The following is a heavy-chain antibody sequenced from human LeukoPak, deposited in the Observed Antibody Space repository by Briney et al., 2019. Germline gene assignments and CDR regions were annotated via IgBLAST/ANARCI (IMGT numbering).Heavy chain of an antibody. J-gene: IGHJ4*02. D-gene: IGHD1-26*01. CDR1: GYTFTNNF. CDR2: INPSGDNT. Sequence: ASVKVSCKASGYTFTNNFMHWVRQAPGQGLEWMGIINPSGDNTWYAQKFQGRVTMTRDMSTSTVYMELSSLRSEDTAVYYCAREGGSYLFDYWGQGTLVTVSS. V-gene: IGHV1-46*01. CDR3: AREGGSYLFDY.